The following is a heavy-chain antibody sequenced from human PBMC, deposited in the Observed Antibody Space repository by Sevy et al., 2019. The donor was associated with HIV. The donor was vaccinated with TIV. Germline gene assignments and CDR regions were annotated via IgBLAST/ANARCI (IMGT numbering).Heavy chain of an antibody. V-gene: IGHV1-18*01. J-gene: IGHJ5*02. CDR2: ISGYNGNI. CDR1: GYSFSDYG. Sequence: ASVKVSCKTSGYSFSDYGISWMRQAPGQGLQWMGWISGYNGNIRYAENFQGRVIMTTDTSTRTAYMEVRSLRPDDTAVYYCARDPTIVVAIPSTRGSFDPWGQGTLVTVSS. D-gene: IGHD2-15*01. CDR3: ARDPTIVVAIPSTRGSFDP.